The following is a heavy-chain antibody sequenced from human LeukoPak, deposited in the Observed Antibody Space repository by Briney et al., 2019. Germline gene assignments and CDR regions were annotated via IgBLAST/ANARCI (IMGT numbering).Heavy chain of an antibody. J-gene: IGHJ4*02. V-gene: IGHV3-33*01. CDR2: IWYDGSNK. D-gene: IGHD6-13*01. CDR1: GFTFRNYG. Sequence: GGSLRLSCAASGFTFRNYGMVWVRQAPGKGLEWVGVIWYDGSNKYYVDSVKGRFTISRDNSKNTLYLQMNSLRVEDTAVYYCARDLNSSSWYSAAGYWGQGTLVTVSS. CDR3: ARDLNSSSWYSAAGY.